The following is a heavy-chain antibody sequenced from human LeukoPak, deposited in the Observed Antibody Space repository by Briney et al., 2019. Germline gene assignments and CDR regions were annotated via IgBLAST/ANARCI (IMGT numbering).Heavy chain of an antibody. D-gene: IGHD4-17*01. V-gene: IGHV5-51*01. CDR1: GYIFTNYW. CDR3: AMTTVTAKFDY. J-gene: IGHJ4*02. Sequence: GESLNISCKGSGYIFTNYWIGWVRQMPGKGLEWMGIIHPSDSDTRYSPSFQGQVTISADKSINTAYLQWSSLRAADTAMYYCAMTTVTAKFDYWGRGTLVTVSS. CDR2: IHPSDSDT.